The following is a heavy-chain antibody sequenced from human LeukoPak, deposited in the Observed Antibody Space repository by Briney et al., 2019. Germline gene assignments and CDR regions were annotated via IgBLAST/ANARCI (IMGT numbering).Heavy chain of an antibody. CDR2: INHSGST. CDR3: ARLGLAPSMVRGVMRGWFDP. CDR1: GGSISSGSYY. J-gene: IGHJ5*02. V-gene: IGHV4-39*07. Sequence: SQTLSLTCTVSGGSISSGSYYWSWIRQPPGKGLEWIGEINHSGSTNYNPSLKSRVTISVDTSKNQFSLKLSSVTAADTAVYYCARLGLAPSMVRGVMRGWFDPWGQGTLVTVSS. D-gene: IGHD3-10*01.